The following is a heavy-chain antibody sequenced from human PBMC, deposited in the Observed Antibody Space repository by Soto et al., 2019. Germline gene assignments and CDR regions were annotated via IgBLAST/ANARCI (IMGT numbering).Heavy chain of an antibody. D-gene: IGHD6-13*01. CDR3: ARDGSSSWTNNYGMDV. Sequence: ETLSLTCAVSGGSISSSNWWSWVRQPPGKGLEWIGEIYHSGSTNYNPSLKSRVTISVDKSKNQFSLKLSSVTAADTAVYYCARDGSSSWTNNYGMDVWGQGTTVTVSS. J-gene: IGHJ6*02. CDR1: GGSISSSNW. CDR2: IYHSGST. V-gene: IGHV4-4*02.